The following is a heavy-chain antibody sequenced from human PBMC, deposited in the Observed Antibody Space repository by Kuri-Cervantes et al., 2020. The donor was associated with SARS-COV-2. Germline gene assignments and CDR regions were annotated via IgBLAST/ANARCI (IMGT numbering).Heavy chain of an antibody. CDR3: ARVREADYDFWSGYAYWYFDL. Sequence: ASVKVSCKASGYTFTSYDINWVRQAPGQGLEWMGWISAYNGNTNYAQKLQGRVTMTTDTSTSTAYMELRSLRSDDTAVYYCARVREADYDFWSGYAYWYFDLWGRGILVTVSS. J-gene: IGHJ2*01. CDR1: GYTFTSYD. V-gene: IGHV1-18*01. CDR2: ISAYNGNT. D-gene: IGHD3-3*01.